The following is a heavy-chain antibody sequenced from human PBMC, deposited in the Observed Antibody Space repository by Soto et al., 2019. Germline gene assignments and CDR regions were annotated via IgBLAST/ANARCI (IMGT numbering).Heavy chain of an antibody. CDR2: IYYSGST. V-gene: IGHV4-59*01. Sequence: SETLSLTCTVSGGSINYFYWSWIRQPPGKGLEWIGYIYYSGSTDYNPSLKGRVTISVDTSKNQFSLKLRSVTAADTAVYYCARVGGVAARTFDYWGQGTLVTVSS. D-gene: IGHD6-6*01. CDR3: ARVGGVAARTFDY. CDR1: GGSINYFY. J-gene: IGHJ4*02.